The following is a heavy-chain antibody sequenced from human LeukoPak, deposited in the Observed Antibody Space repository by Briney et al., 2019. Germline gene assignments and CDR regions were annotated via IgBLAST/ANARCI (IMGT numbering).Heavy chain of an antibody. Sequence: PGRSLRLSCAASGFTFSSYAMSWVRQAPGKGLEWVSAISGSGGSTYYADSVKGRFTISRDNSKNTLYLQMNSLRAEDTAVYYCASHILTGYKTDYWGQGTLVTVSS. CDR1: GFTFSSYA. V-gene: IGHV3-23*01. CDR2: ISGSGGST. CDR3: ASHILTGYKTDY. D-gene: IGHD3-9*01. J-gene: IGHJ4*02.